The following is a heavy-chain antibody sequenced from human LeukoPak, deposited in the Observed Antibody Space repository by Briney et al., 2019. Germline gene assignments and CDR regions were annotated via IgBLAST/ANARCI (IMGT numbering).Heavy chain of an antibody. V-gene: IGHV1-69*05. CDR2: IIPIFGTA. J-gene: IGHJ6*03. D-gene: IGHD5-18*01. CDR1: GYTFTSYA. Sequence: SVKVSCKASGYTFTSYAISWVRQAPGQGLEWMGRIIPIFGTANYAQKFQGRVTITTDESTSTAYMELSSLRSEDSAVYYCASGGYSYGYNYYYYYMDVWGKGTTVTVSS. CDR3: ASGGYSYGYNYYYYYMDV.